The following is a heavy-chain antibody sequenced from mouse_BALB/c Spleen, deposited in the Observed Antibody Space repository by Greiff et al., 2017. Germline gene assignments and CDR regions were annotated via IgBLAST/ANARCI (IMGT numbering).Heavy chain of an antibody. CDR3: ARDDGYYYYYAMDY. CDR1: GFNIKDTY. CDR2: IDPANGNT. D-gene: IGHD2-3*01. J-gene: IGHJ4*01. V-gene: IGHV14-3*02. Sequence: VQLQQSGAELVKPGASVKLSCTASGFNIKDTYMHWVKQRPEQGLEWIGRIDPANGNTKYDPKFQGKATITADTSSNTAYLQLSSLTSEDTAVYYFARDDGYYYYYAMDYWGQGTSVTVSS.